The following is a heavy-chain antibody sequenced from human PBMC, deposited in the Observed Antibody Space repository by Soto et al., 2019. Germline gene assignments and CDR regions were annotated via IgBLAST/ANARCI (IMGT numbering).Heavy chain of an antibody. D-gene: IGHD3-22*01. Sequence: PGGSLRLSCASSGFTVSSNYMSWVRQAPGKWLDGVSGMYSGGSTYYADSVKGRFTISRDNSKNTLYLQMNSLRAEDTAVYYCARQPQDYYDSSGYYYFDYWGQGTLVTVSS. J-gene: IGHJ4*02. V-gene: IGHV3-53*01. CDR2: MYSGGST. CDR1: GFTVSSNY. CDR3: ARQPQDYYDSSGYYYFDY.